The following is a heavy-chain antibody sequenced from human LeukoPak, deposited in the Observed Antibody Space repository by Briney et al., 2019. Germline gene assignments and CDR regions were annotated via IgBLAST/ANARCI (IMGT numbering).Heavy chain of an antibody. Sequence: ASVKVSCKASGYTFTSYYMHWVRQAPGQGLEWMGIINPSGGSTSYAQKFQGRVTMTRDVSTSTVYMELSNLRSEDTAVYYCARVPRAPPYSSSWTKDYWGQGTLVTVSS. V-gene: IGHV1-46*01. D-gene: IGHD6-13*01. CDR3: ARVPRAPPYSSSWTKDY. J-gene: IGHJ4*02. CDR2: INPSGGST. CDR1: GYTFTSYY.